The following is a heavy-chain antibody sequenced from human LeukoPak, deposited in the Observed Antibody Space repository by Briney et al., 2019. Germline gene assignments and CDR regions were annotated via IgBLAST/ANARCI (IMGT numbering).Heavy chain of an antibody. CDR2: IKYDESQI. CDR3: AKDAGRWDFDF. Sequence: GGSLRLSCAASGFTFSNYDMHWVRQAPGKGLEWVSFIKYDESQIYYADSVKGRFTISRDNSKSTLYLQMSSLRSEDTAVYYCAKDAGRWDFDFWGQGTLATVSS. CDR1: GFTFSNYD. V-gene: IGHV3-30*02. D-gene: IGHD1-26*01. J-gene: IGHJ4*02.